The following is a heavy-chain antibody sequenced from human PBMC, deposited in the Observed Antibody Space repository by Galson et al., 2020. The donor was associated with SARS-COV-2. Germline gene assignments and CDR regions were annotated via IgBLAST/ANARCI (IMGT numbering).Heavy chain of an antibody. D-gene: IGHD3-10*01. J-gene: IGHJ4*02. Sequence: GESLKISCAASGFPFSSYAMHWVRQAPGKGLEWVAVISYDGSNKYYADSVKGRFTISRDNSKNTLYLQMNSLRAEDTAVYYCARAGSGSYKSYFDYWGQGTLVTVSS. CDR3: ARAGSGSYKSYFDY. V-gene: IGHV3-30*04. CDR2: ISYDGSNK. CDR1: GFPFSSYA.